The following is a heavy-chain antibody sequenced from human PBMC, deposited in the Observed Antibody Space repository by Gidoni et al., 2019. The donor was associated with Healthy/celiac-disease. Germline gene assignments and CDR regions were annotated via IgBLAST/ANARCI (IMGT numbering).Heavy chain of an antibody. Sequence: EVQLVESGGGLIQPGGSLRLSWAAPGFTVSSKYMRWGRQAPGKGLEWVSVIYSGGSTYYADSVKGRFTISRDNSKNTLYLQMNSLRAEDTAVYYCARTYYDFWSGYYTGGWFDPWGQGPWSPSPQ. V-gene: IGHV3-53*01. J-gene: IGHJ5*02. CDR3: ARTYYDFWSGYYTGGWFDP. CDR1: GFTVSSKY. CDR2: IYSGGST. D-gene: IGHD3-3*01.